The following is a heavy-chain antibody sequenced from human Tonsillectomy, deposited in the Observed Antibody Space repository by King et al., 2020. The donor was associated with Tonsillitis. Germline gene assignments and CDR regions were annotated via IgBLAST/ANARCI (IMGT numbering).Heavy chain of an antibody. V-gene: IGHV3-13*01. D-gene: IGHD3-10*01. CDR3: ARGGYYYGFDI. CDR2: IGTAGDT. J-gene: IGHJ3*02. CDR1: GFTFSSYD. Sequence: EVQLVESGGGLVQPGGSLRLSGAASGFTFSSYDMHWVRQATGKGLEWVSAIGTAGDTYYPGSVKGRFTISRENAKNSLYLQMNSLRAGDTAVYYCARGGYYYGFDIWGQGTMVTVSS.